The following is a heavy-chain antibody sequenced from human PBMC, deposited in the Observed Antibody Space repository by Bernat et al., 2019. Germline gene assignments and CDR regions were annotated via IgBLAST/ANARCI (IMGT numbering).Heavy chain of an antibody. V-gene: IGHV3-30-3*01. CDR3: ARVGVQAAGWDYYYGMDV. J-gene: IGHJ6*02. CDR1: GFTFSSYA. Sequence: QVQLVESGGGVVQPGRSLRLSCAASGFTFSSYAMHWVRQAPGKGREWVAVISYDGSNKYYADSVKGRFTISRDNSKNTLYLQMNSLRAEDTAVYYCARVGVQAAGWDYYYGMDVWGQGTTVTVSS. D-gene: IGHD6-13*01. CDR2: ISYDGSNK.